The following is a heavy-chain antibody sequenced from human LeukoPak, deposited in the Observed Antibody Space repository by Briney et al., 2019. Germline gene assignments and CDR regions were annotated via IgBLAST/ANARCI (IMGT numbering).Heavy chain of an antibody. CDR3: ARLRYFDWLRFDP. Sequence: SETLSLTCTVSVGSISSSSYYWGWIRQPPGKGLEWIGYIYYSGSTYYNPSLKSRVTISVDTSKNQFSLKLSSVTAADTAVYYCARLRYFDWLRFDPWGQGTLVTVSS. D-gene: IGHD3-9*01. V-gene: IGHV4-39*01. J-gene: IGHJ5*02. CDR2: IYYSGST. CDR1: VGSISSSSYY.